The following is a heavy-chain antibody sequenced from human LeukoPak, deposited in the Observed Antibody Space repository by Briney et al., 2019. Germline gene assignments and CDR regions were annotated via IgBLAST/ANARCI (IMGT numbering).Heavy chain of an antibody. CDR3: ARGYSYGPFDY. V-gene: IGHV3-13*01. Sequence: GRSLRLSCAASGFTFSSYDMHWVRQATGKGLEWVSAIGTAGDTYYPGSVKGRFTISRENAKNSLYLQMNSLRAGDTAVYYCARGYSYGPFDYWGQGTLVTVSS. D-gene: IGHD5-18*01. CDR1: GFTFSSYD. CDR2: IGTAGDT. J-gene: IGHJ4*02.